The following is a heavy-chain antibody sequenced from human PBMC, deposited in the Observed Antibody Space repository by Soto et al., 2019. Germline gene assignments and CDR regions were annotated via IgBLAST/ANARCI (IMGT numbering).Heavy chain of an antibody. Sequence: PGGSLRPSCVASGFIFSDYAMHWARQAPGKGLEWVALISPAGTNQYYADSAKGRFTISRDNSKNTLYLQMNSLRPEDTGLYYCARENSRISPRLFQHWGHGTLVTVSS. V-gene: IGHV3-30-3*01. J-gene: IGHJ1*01. CDR1: GFIFSDYA. CDR3: ARENSRISPRLFQH. CDR2: ISPAGTNQ. D-gene: IGHD6-6*01.